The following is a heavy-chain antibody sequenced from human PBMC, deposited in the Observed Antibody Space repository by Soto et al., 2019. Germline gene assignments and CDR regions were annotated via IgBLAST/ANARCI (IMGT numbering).Heavy chain of an antibody. J-gene: IGHJ4*02. Sequence: QLQLQESGPGLVKPSETLSLTCTVSGGSISSSSYYWGWIRQPPGKGLEWIGSIYYSGSTYYNPSLKSRVTLSVDTSKNQFSLKLSSVTAADTAVYYCATKQLDLFDYWGQGTLVTVSS. CDR1: GGSISSSSYY. V-gene: IGHV4-39*01. D-gene: IGHD6-6*01. CDR2: IYYSGST. CDR3: ATKQLDLFDY.